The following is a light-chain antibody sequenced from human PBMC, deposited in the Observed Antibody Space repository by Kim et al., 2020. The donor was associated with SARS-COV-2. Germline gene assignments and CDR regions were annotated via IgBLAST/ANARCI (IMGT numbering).Light chain of an antibody. Sequence: EIVLTQSPGTLSLSPGERATLSCRASQSVSNNYLSWYHQKPGQTPRLLIYGASSRATGIPDRFSGSGSGTDFTLTISRLEPEDFAFYYCHHVRNSRGNFGQGTKLEI. CDR3: HHVRNSRGN. CDR2: GAS. V-gene: IGKV3-20*01. J-gene: IGKJ2*01. CDR1: QSVSNNY.